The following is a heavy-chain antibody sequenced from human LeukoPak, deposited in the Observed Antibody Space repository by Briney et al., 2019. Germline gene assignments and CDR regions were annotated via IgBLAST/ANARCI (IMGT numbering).Heavy chain of an antibody. Sequence: GESLKISCKGSGYSFTSYWIGWVRQMPGKGLEWMGIIYPGDSDTRYSPSFQGQVTISADKSISTAYLQWSSLKASDTAMYYCAVAARDIVVVPAAFPLEYWGQGTLVTVSS. V-gene: IGHV5-51*01. J-gene: IGHJ4*02. D-gene: IGHD2-2*01. CDR3: AVAARDIVVVPAAFPLEY. CDR1: GYSFTSYW. CDR2: IYPGDSDT.